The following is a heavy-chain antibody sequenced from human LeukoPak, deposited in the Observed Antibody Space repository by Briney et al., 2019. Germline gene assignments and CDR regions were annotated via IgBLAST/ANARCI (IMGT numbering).Heavy chain of an antibody. CDR2: FDPEDGET. D-gene: IGHD1-1*01. V-gene: IGHV1-24*01. Sequence: ASVKVSCKASGGTFSSYAISWVRQAPGKGLEWMGGFDPEDGETIYAQKFQGRVTMTEDTSTDTAYMELSSLRSEDTAVYYCATPSWKDGTFDYWGQGTLVTVSS. CDR3: ATPSWKDGTFDY. CDR1: GGTFSSYA. J-gene: IGHJ4*02.